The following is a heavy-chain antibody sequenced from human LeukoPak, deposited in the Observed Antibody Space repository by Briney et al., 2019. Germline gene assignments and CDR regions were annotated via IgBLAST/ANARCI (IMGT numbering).Heavy chain of an antibody. D-gene: IGHD6-13*01. CDR3: ARGSSIAAAGSLDY. CDR1: GRSFSGYY. Sequence: SETLSLTCAVYGRSFSGYYWSCIRQPPGKGLEWIGEINHSGSTNYNPSLKSRVTISVDTSKNQFSLKLSSVTAADTAVYYCARGSSIAAAGSLDYWGPGTLVTVSS. V-gene: IGHV4-34*01. J-gene: IGHJ4*02. CDR2: INHSGST.